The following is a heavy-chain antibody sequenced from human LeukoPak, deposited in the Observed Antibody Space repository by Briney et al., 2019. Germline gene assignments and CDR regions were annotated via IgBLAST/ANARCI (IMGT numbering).Heavy chain of an antibody. CDR2: ITWNRGNT. V-gene: IGHV3-9*01. CDR1: GFTFGSYA. D-gene: IGHD2/OR15-2a*01. J-gene: IGHJ1*01. CDR3: LVIIIGGSSQQ. Sequence: GGSLRLSCAASGFTFGSYAMHWVRQALVKCLESVSGITWNRGNTGYADSVKGRFTTSRDDAKNTVYLQMNSLRVEDTAVYYCLVIIIGGSSQQWGPGTLVTVSS.